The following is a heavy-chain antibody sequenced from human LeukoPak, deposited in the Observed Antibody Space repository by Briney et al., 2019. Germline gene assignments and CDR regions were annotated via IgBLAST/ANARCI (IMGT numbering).Heavy chain of an antibody. CDR2: IWYDGSNK. CDR1: GFTFSSYG. Sequence: GRSLRLSCAASGFTFSSYGMHWVRQAPGKGLEWVAVIWYDGSNKYYADSVKGRFTISRDNSKNTLYLQMNSLRAEDTAVYYCAKGVRGVLDYWGQGTLVTVSS. CDR3: AKGVRGVLDY. D-gene: IGHD3-10*01. V-gene: IGHV3-33*06. J-gene: IGHJ4*02.